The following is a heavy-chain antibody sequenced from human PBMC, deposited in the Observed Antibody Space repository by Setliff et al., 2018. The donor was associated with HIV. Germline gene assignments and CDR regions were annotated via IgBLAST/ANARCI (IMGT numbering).Heavy chain of an antibody. V-gene: IGHV4-59*01. D-gene: IGHD3-10*01. CDR1: GGSISSCY. Sequence: SLTCTVSGGSISSCYWSWVRQPPGKGLEWIGYVYYDGTTNYNPSLKSRVTISADTSKNQFSLKLSSVTAADTAFYYCARASYYGSGIYYIWGYFDYWGQGTLVTVSS. CDR3: ARASYYGSGIYYIWGYFDY. CDR2: VYYDGTT. J-gene: IGHJ4*02.